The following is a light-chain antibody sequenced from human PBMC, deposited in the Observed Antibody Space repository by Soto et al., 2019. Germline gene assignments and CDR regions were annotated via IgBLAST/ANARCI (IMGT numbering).Light chain of an antibody. V-gene: IGLV2-11*01. Sequence: QSALTQPRSVSGSPGQSVTISCTGATSDVGGSDYVSWYQHHPGKAPELMLYDVNKRPSGVPDRFSGSKSGTTAALTISGLQTEDEADYHCCSYAGSSTLIFGGGTKLTVL. CDR2: DVN. CDR1: TSDVGGSDY. CDR3: CSYAGSSTLI. J-gene: IGLJ2*01.